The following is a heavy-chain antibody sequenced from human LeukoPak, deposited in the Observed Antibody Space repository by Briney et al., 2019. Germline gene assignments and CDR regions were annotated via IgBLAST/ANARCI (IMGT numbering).Heavy chain of an antibody. D-gene: IGHD3-10*02. V-gene: IGHV3-11*04. J-gene: IGHJ6*04. CDR2: ISSSGSTI. CDR3: AELGITMIGGV. CDR1: GFTVSINS. Sequence: PGGSLRLSCTVSGFTVSINSMSWVRQAPGKGLEWVSYISSSGSTIYYADSVKGRFTISRDNAKNSLYLQMNSLRAEDTAVYYCAELGITMIGGVWGKGTTVTISS.